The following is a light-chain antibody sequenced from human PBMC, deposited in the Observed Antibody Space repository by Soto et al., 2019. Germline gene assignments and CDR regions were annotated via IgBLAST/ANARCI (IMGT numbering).Light chain of an antibody. CDR2: AAS. J-gene: IGKJ4*01. V-gene: IGKV1D-16*01. CDR3: QQYNIYPLT. Sequence: DVQMTQSLSSLSASVGDRVTITCRASQDINSYLAWYQQKPGNAPKSLIYAASSLQTGVPSRFSGSESGTDFTLTINNLQPEDSATYYCQQYNIYPLTFGGGTKVEIK. CDR1: QDINSY.